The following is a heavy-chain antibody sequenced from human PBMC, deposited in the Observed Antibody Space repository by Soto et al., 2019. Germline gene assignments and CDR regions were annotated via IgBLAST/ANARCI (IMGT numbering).Heavy chain of an antibody. D-gene: IGHD5-12*01. CDR3: AAGVDIVATIATIYYYYYGMDV. V-gene: IGHV5-10-1*01. CDR2: IDPSDSYT. CDR1: GYGFTSYW. J-gene: IGHJ6*02. Sequence: GESLKISCKGSGYGFTSYWISWVRQMPGKGLEWMGRIDPSDSYTNYSPSFQGHVTISADKSISTAYLQWSSLKASDTAMYYCAAGVDIVATIATIYYYYYGMDVWGQGTTVTVSS.